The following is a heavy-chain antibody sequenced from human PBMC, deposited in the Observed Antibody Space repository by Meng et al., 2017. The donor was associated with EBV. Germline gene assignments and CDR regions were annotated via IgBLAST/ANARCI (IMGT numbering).Heavy chain of an antibody. V-gene: IGHV7-4-1*02. CDR2: INTNNGFP. CDR1: GYAFSTYA. D-gene: IGHD4-17*01. Sequence: LLPSGPERNNPGAYVKTYCKASGYAFSTYAVNLLRQAPGQCLEWMGWINTNNGFPSYAQGFTGRLVFSLDTSVSTAFLQISGLKAEDTAVYYCARGLAYGDYGLDSWGQGTLVTVSS. J-gene: IGHJ4*02. CDR3: ARGLAYGDYGLDS.